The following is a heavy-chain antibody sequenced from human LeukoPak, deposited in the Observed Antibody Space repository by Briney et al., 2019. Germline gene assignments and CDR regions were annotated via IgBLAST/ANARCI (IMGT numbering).Heavy chain of an antibody. CDR1: GYTFTGYY. CDR3: ARGGIAARPGPFDY. J-gene: IGHJ4*02. Sequence: GASVKVSCKASGYTFTGYYMHWVRQAPGQGLEWMGWVNPNSGGTNYAQKFRGRVTMTRDTSISTAYMELSRLRSDDTAVYYCARGGIAARPGPFDYWGQGTLVTVSS. CDR2: VNPNSGGT. D-gene: IGHD6-6*01. V-gene: IGHV1-2*02.